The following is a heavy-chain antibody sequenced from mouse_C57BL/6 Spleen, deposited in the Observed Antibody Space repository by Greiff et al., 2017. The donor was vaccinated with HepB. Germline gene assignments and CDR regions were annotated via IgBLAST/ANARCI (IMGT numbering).Heavy chain of an antibody. CDR3: TRAEDYSNFRC. CDR1: GYTFTDYE. Sequence: VQLQQSGAELVRPGASVTLSCKASGYTFTDYEMHWVKQTPVHGLEWIGAIDPETGGTAYNQKFKGKARLTADQSSSTAYMELRSLTSEDSAVYYCTRAEDYSNFRCWGQGTSVTVSS. CDR2: IDPETGGT. J-gene: IGHJ4*01. D-gene: IGHD2-5*01. V-gene: IGHV1-15*01.